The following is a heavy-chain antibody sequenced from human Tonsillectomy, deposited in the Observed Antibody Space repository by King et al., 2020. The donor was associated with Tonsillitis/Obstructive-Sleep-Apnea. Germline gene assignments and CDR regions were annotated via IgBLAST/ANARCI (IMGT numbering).Heavy chain of an antibody. Sequence: VQLQQWGAGLLKPSETLSLTCGVYGGSFSGYYWSWIRQPPGKGLECIGEINHRGSTDYTSSLKSRVTISRDTSKNQFSLRLTSVTAADTAVYYCGTNAGDYYYYMDVWGKGTTVTVSS. CDR2: INHRGST. V-gene: IGHV4-34*01. J-gene: IGHJ6*03. D-gene: IGHD2-2*01. CDR3: GTNAGDYYYYMDV. CDR1: GGSFSGYY.